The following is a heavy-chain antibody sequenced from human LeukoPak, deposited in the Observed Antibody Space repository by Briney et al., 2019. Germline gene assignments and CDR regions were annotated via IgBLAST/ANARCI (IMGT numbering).Heavy chain of an antibody. Sequence: ASVKVSCKASGYTFTGYFIHWVRQAPGQGLEWMGWINPNSGGTNSSQKFQGRVSITRDTSINSAYMELSRLRSDDTAVYYCATLDLLDYWGQGTLVTVSS. J-gene: IGHJ4*02. CDR1: GYTFTGYF. CDR2: INPNSGGT. CDR3: ATLDLLDY. V-gene: IGHV1-2*02.